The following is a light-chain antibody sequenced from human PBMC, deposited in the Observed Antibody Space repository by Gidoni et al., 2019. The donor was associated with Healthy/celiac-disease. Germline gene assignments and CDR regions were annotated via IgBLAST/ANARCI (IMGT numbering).Light chain of an antibody. CDR3: QQSYSTPRGLT. CDR2: AAS. Sequence: DIQMTQSPSSLSASVGDRVTITCRASQSISSYLNWYQQKPGKAPKLLIYAASSLQSGVPSKLSGSGSGTDFTLTISSLQPEDFATYYCQQSYSTPRGLTFXGXTKVEIK. V-gene: IGKV1-39*01. J-gene: IGKJ4*01. CDR1: QSISSY.